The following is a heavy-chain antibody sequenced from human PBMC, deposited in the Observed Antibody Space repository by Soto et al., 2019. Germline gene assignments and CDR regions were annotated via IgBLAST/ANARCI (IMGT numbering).Heavy chain of an antibody. V-gene: IGHV3-30*18. CDR1: GFTFGSYG. CDR3: AKDLFALREVVITTVIYYYGMDV. J-gene: IGHJ6*02. D-gene: IGHD3-22*01. CDR2: ISYDGSNK. Sequence: QVQLVESGGGVVQPGRSLRLSCAASGFTFGSYGMHWVRQAPGKGLEWVAVISYDGSNKYYADSVKGRFTISRDNSKNTLYLQMNSLRAEDTAVYYCAKDLFALREVVITTVIYYYGMDVWGQGTTVTVSS.